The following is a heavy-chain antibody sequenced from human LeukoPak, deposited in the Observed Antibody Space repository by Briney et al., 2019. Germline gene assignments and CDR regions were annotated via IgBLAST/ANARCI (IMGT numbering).Heavy chain of an antibody. CDR3: ARDLNSGWSQT. V-gene: IGHV1-46*01. Sequence: GASVKVSCKASGYTFTSYYMHWVRQAPGQGLEWMGIINPSGGSTNYAQKFQGRVTMTRDMSTSTVYMELSSLRSEDTAVYYCARDLNSGWSQTWGQGTLVTVSS. J-gene: IGHJ5*02. D-gene: IGHD6-19*01. CDR1: GYTFTSYY. CDR2: INPSGGST.